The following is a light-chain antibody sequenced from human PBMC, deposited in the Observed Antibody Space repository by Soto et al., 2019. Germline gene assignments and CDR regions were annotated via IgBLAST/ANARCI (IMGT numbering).Light chain of an antibody. Sequence: EIVLTQSPGTLSLSPGERATLSCRASQSVTSNYLAWYQQKPGQAPRLLIYGTSIRATGIPDRFSGSGSGTGFTLTISRLAPEDFAVYYCQQYGSSSWTFGQGTKVEIK. CDR3: QQYGSSSWT. J-gene: IGKJ1*01. CDR2: GTS. CDR1: QSVTSNY. V-gene: IGKV3-20*01.